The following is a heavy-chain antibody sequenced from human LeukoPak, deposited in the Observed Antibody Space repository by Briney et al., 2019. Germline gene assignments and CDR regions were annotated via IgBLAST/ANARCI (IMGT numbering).Heavy chain of an antibody. V-gene: IGHV3-30*03. D-gene: IGHD3-10*01. Sequence: GGSLRLSCAASGLTFSSHWMHWVRQAPGKGLEWVAVTSSDLNVKLYADSVKGRFAISRDNSRSTLYLQMNSLRPEDTAIYYCAREGYYGSGSPPSLYFDYWGQGTLVTVSS. CDR2: TSSDLNVK. J-gene: IGHJ4*02. CDR3: AREGYYGSGSPPSLYFDY. CDR1: GLTFSSHW.